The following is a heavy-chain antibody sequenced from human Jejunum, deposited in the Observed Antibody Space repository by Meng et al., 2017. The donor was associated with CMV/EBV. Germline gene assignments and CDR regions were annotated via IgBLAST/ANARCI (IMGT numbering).Heavy chain of an antibody. CDR3: ARGGPYPDSSGFHWYFDL. J-gene: IGHJ2*01. Sequence: QVQLVHSGSELNKPGASVKVSCKASVYTFINYAINWVRQAPGQGLEWMGWINTHTGNPTYGQGFTGRFVLSSDTSVSTANLQISSLKAEDTAVYYCARGGPYPDSSGFHWYFDLWGRGTLGNVSS. CDR1: VYTFINYA. V-gene: IGHV7-4-1*02. CDR2: INTHTGNP. D-gene: IGHD3-22*01.